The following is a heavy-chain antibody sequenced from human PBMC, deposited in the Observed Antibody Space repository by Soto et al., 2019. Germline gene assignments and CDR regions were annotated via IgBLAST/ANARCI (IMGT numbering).Heavy chain of an antibody. CDR2: IYWDDDK. J-gene: IGHJ4*02. D-gene: IGHD6-19*01. V-gene: IGHV2-5*02. Sequence: QITLKESGPTLVKPTQTLTLTCTFSGFSLSSTRMAVGWIRQPPGKALEWLALIYWDDDKRYSPFRKSRLTITKDTSKYQVVLTMSNMDPVDTARYYCAHIVVAGLGYYFDYWGQGTLVTVSS. CDR3: AHIVVAGLGYYFDY. CDR1: GFSLSSTRMA.